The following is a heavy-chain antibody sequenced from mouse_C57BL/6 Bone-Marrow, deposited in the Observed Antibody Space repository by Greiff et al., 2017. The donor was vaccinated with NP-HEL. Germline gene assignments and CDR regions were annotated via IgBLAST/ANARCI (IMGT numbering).Heavy chain of an antibody. V-gene: IGHV1-42*01. CDR1: GYSFTGYY. D-gene: IGHD2-1*01. Sequence: VQLQQSGPELVKPGASVKISCKASGYSFTGYYMNWVKQSPEKSLEWIGEINPSTGGTTYNQKFKAKATLTVDKSSSTAYMQLKSLTSEDSAVYYCASDLLYRAMDYWGQGTSVTVSS. CDR2: INPSTGGT. CDR3: ASDLLYRAMDY. J-gene: IGHJ4*01.